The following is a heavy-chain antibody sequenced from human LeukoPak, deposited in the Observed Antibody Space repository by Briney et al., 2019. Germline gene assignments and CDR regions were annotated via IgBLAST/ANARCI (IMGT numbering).Heavy chain of an antibody. CDR1: GFTFSSYN. J-gene: IGHJ5*02. D-gene: IGHD3-16*01. CDR3: ARGGNWFDP. CDR2: ITGSSSSI. Sequence: GGSLRLSCAASGFTFSSYNMNWVRQAPGKGLEWVSSITGSSSSIYNADSLQGRFTISRDNAKNSLYLQMNSLRAEDTAVYYCARGGNWFDPWGQGTLVTVSS. V-gene: IGHV3-21*01.